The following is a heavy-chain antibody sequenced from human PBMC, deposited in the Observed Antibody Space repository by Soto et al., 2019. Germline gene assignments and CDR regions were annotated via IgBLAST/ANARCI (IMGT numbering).Heavy chain of an antibody. D-gene: IGHD2-15*01. CDR1: GGSVSSGSYY. Sequence: SETLSLTCTVSGGSVSSGSYYWGWIRQPPGKGLEWIGSIYYSGNTYYNPSLKSRVTISIDTSKNQFSLKLSSVTAADTAMYYCARHVGGYYYXIDVWGKGTTVTVSS. CDR3: ARHVGGYYYXIDV. J-gene: IGHJ6*03. CDR2: IYYSGNT. V-gene: IGHV4-39*01.